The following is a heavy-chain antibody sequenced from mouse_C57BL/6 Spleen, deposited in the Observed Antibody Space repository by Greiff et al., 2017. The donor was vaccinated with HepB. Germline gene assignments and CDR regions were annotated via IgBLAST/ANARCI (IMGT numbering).Heavy chain of an antibody. CDR1: GYTFTHYN. CDR3: ARGRWGGAMDY. J-gene: IGHJ4*01. Sequence: EVQRVESGPELVKPGASVKIPCKASGYTFTHYNMAWVKQSHGKSLEWIGDINPNNGCTIYNQKFKGKATLTVDKSSSPAYMELRSLTSEDTAVYYCARGRWGGAMDYWGQGTSVTVSS. D-gene: IGHD1-1*01. CDR2: INPNNGCT. V-gene: IGHV1-18*01.